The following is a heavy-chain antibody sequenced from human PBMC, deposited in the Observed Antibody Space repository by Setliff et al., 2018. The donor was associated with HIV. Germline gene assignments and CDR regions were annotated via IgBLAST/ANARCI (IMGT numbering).Heavy chain of an antibody. Sequence: ASVKVSCKASRSTFNSQTFNWVRQAPGQGLEWMGWINPNSGGTTYAQKFQGRVTMTRDTSISTAYMEVSRLRSDDTAVYYCARDHCSSSGCYEYSYYGMDVWGQGTTVTVSS. CDR2: INPNSGGT. CDR3: ARDHCSSSGCYEYSYYGMDV. J-gene: IGHJ6*02. D-gene: IGHD2-2*01. V-gene: IGHV1-2*02. CDR1: RSTFNSQT.